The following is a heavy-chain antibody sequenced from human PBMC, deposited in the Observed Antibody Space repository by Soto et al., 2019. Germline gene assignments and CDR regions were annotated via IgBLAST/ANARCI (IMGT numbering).Heavy chain of an antibody. J-gene: IGHJ6*02. D-gene: IGHD2-2*01. Sequence: VQLVQSGAEVGKPGSSVTVSCKASGGTFSNYAISWVRQAPGQGLEWMGGIIPIVGTGSYAQKFQGRVTITADEPTTTAYMELSSLRFEDTAVYYCARVVILVPTASTHYYYHMDVWGPGTTVTVSS. CDR3: ARVVILVPTASTHYYYHMDV. CDR2: IIPIVGTG. CDR1: GGTFSNYA. V-gene: IGHV1-69*01.